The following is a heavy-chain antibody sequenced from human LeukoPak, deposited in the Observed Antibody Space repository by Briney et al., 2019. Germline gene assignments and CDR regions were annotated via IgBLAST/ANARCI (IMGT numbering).Heavy chain of an antibody. Sequence: GGSLRLSCAASGITIRNYGMTWVRQAPGRGLQWVSSINNSGTRTFYEDSVRGRFTISRDNSKNTLYLQMNSLRAEDTALYYCARSSVPYYYYYMDVWGKGTTVTVSS. D-gene: IGHD2-15*01. J-gene: IGHJ6*03. CDR2: INNSGTRT. CDR3: ARSSVPYYYYYMDV. V-gene: IGHV3-23*05. CDR1: GITIRNYG.